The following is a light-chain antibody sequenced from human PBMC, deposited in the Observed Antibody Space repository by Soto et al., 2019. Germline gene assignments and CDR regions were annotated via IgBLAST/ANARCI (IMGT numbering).Light chain of an antibody. CDR1: QSISSH. Sequence: DIQMTQSPASLTASVGDRVTITCRASQSISSHLHWYQQKPGKAPTLLIYAASALHSGVPSRFSGSGSGTDFTLTISSLQPEDFATYYCQQVNVYPSTFGGGTKVDIK. V-gene: IGKV1-39*01. J-gene: IGKJ4*01. CDR3: QQVNVYPST. CDR2: AAS.